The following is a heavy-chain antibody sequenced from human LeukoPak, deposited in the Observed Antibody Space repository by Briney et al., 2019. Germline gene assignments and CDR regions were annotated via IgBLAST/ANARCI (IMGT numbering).Heavy chain of an antibody. J-gene: IGHJ5*02. D-gene: IGHD3-3*01. Sequence: SETLSLTCTVSGHSISSAYYWGWIRQSQGKGLEWIGSIHHSGTTYYNVSLKSRLTISINTSKNQFSLKMTSVTAADTAIYYCARVAQAGISGVVLAPNWFDAWGQGTLVTVSS. CDR3: ARVAQAGISGVVLAPNWFDA. V-gene: IGHV4-38-2*02. CDR2: IHHSGTT. CDR1: GHSISSAYY.